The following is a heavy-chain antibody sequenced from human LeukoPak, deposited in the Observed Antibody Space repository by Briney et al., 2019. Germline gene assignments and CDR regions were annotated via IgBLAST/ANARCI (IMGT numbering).Heavy chain of an antibody. CDR2: IYSGGTT. CDR3: WLEKVVAAYFDS. Sequence: SETLSLTCTVSGGSISSSSYYWGWIRQPPGKGLEWIGSIYSGGTTYYNPSLKSRVTISEDTSKNQFSLKMTSMTAADTAIYYCWLEKVVAAYFDSWGQGTLVTVSS. D-gene: IGHD2-15*01. J-gene: IGHJ4*02. V-gene: IGHV4-39*07. CDR1: GGSISSSSYY.